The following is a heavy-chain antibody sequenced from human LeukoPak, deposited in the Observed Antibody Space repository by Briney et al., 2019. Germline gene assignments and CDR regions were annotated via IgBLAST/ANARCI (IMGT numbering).Heavy chain of an antibody. CDR3: AKKGATTGDFDY. Sequence: PGGSLRLSCAASGFTFSNFLMTWVRQAPGKGPEWVSAISGSGGDTYYADSEKGRFTISRDNSKNTLYLQMNSLRAEDTAVYYCAKKGATTGDFDYWGQGTLVTVSS. CDR2: ISGSGGDT. J-gene: IGHJ4*02. CDR1: GFTFSNFL. D-gene: IGHD1-26*01. V-gene: IGHV3-23*01.